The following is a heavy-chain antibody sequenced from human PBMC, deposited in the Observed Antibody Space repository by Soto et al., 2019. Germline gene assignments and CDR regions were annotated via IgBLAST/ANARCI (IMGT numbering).Heavy chain of an antibody. V-gene: IGHV1-18*01. CDR3: ALGSGWSRKPKPFDP. J-gene: IGHJ5*02. CDR1: GYTFTSYG. CDR2: ISAYNGNT. Sequence: GPSVKVSCKASGYTFTSYGISWVRQAPGQGLEWMGWISAYNGNTNYAQKLQGRVTMTTDTSTSTAYMELRSLRSDDTAVYYCALGSGWSRKPKPFDPWGQGTLVTVSS. D-gene: IGHD6-19*01.